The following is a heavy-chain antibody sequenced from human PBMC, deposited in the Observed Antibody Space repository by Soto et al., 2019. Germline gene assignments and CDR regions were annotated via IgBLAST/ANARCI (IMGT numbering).Heavy chain of an antibody. Sequence: GESLKISCQGPGYSFSSYWIGWVRQMPGKGLEWMAFIDPHTNTRYSPSFEGHITISADKSISTAYLQWSSLKASDTAIYYCARRTYTSSWRHYFDYWGQGTLVTVSS. D-gene: IGHD6-13*01. CDR1: GYSFSSYW. CDR3: ARRTYTSSWRHYFDY. J-gene: IGHJ4*02. CDR2: IDPHTNT. V-gene: IGHV5-51*01.